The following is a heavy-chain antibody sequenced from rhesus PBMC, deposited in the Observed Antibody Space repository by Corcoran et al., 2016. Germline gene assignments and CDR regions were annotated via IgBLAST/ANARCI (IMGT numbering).Heavy chain of an antibody. J-gene: IGHJ5-2*02. CDR2: IVCNRSST. D-gene: IGHD1-26*01. CDR3: ARRGANLNYRGVSLDV. Sequence: QVKLQQCGDGLVKPSETLSLTCAVYGGSISGYYWSWIRKPPGKGLECIGNIVCNRSSTNYNPALKNRVTISKDTSKNQCALERSSVTAADTAVFYCARRGANLNYRGVSLDVWGRGVLVTVSS. CDR1: GGSISGYY. V-gene: IGHV4-73*01.